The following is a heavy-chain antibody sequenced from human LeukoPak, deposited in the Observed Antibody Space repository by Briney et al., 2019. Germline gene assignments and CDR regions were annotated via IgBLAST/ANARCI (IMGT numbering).Heavy chain of an antibody. Sequence: GASVKVSCKASGYTFTSYGISWVRQAPGQRLEWMGIINPSGGSTSYAQKFQGRVTMTRDTSTSTVYMELSSLRSEDTAVYYCARGRWLQLSYWGQGTLVTVSS. J-gene: IGHJ4*02. CDR1: GYTFTSYG. CDR3: ARGRWLQLSY. CDR2: INPSGGST. D-gene: IGHD5-24*01. V-gene: IGHV1-46*01.